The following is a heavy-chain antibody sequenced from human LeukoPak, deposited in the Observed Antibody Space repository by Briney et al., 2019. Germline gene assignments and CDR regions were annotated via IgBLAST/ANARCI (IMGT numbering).Heavy chain of an antibody. V-gene: IGHV1-46*01. D-gene: IGHD6-6*01. CDR1: GYTFSNYD. Sequence: ASVKVSCKASGYTFSNYDMNWVRQAPGQGLEWMGMITPGGGISHAQKFQGRVTMTRDMSTNTVYMELSSLRSEDTAVYYCARVDSTSPHELDYWGQGTLVTVSS. J-gene: IGHJ4*02. CDR3: ARVDSTSPHELDY. CDR2: ITPGGGI.